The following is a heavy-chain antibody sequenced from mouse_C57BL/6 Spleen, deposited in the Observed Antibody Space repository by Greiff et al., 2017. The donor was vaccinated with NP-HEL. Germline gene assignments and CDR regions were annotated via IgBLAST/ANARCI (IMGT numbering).Heavy chain of an antibody. CDR2: IYPGDGDT. D-gene: IGHD4-1*01. CDR1: GYAFSSSW. Sequence: VQLQQSGPELVKPGASVKISCKASGYAFSSSWMNWVKQRPGKGLEWIGRIYPGDGDTNYNGKFKGKATLTADKSYSTAYMQLSSLTSEDSAVYFCATNWDGRCWFAYWGQGTLVTVSA. J-gene: IGHJ3*01. V-gene: IGHV1-82*01. CDR3: ATNWDGRCWFAY.